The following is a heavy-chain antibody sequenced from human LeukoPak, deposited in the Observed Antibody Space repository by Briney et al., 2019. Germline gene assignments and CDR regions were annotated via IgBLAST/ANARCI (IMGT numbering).Heavy chain of an antibody. J-gene: IGHJ5*02. D-gene: IGHD5-18*01. CDR2: ISGSGGST. Sequence: GGSLRLSCAASGFTFSSYAMGWVRQAPGKGLEWVSAISGSGGSTYYADSVKGRFTISSDNSKNTLYLQMNSLRAEDTAVYYCAKDGSFYGYSYNWFDPWGQGTLVTVSS. CDR3: AKDGSFYGYSYNWFDP. V-gene: IGHV3-23*01. CDR1: GFTFSSYA.